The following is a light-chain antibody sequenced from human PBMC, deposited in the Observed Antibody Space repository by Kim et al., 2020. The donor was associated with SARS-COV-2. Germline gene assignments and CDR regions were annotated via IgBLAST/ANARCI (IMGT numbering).Light chain of an antibody. CDR3: QAWETTVL. CDR1: RLGDKF. J-gene: IGLJ2*01. CDR2: QDN. Sequence: VSVSPGQTASITCSGNRLGDKFASWYQQKPGQSPILVMYQDNRRPSGIPERFDGSNSGNTATLTISETQTVDEADYYCQAWETTVLFGGGTQLTVL. V-gene: IGLV3-1*01.